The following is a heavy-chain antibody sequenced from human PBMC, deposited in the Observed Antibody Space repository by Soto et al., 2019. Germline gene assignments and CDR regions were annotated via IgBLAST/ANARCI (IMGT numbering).Heavy chain of an antibody. CDR2: ISSSSSYI. CDR1: GFTFSSYS. D-gene: IGHD3-10*01. CDR3: ARPQGSGSYSPFDY. Sequence: PGGSLRLSCAASGFTFSSYSMNWVRQAPGKGLEWVSSISSSSSYIYYADSVKGRFTISRDNAKNSLYLQMNSLRAEDTALYYCARPQGSGSYSPFDYWGQGTLVTVSS. J-gene: IGHJ4*02. V-gene: IGHV3-21*04.